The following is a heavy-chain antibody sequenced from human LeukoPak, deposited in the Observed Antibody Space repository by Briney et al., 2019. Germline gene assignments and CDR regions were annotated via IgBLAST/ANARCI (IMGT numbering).Heavy chain of an antibody. CDR1: GYTFTSYG. CDR3: ARGRGNRYDIHLWDY. J-gene: IGHJ4*02. V-gene: IGHV1-18*01. Sequence: ASVKVSCKASGYTFTSYGISWVRQAPGQGLEWMGWISAYNGNTNYAQKLQGRVIMTTDTSTSTAYMELRSLRSDDTAVYYCARGRGNRYDIHLWDYWGQGTLVTVSS. CDR2: ISAYNGNT. D-gene: IGHD3-9*01.